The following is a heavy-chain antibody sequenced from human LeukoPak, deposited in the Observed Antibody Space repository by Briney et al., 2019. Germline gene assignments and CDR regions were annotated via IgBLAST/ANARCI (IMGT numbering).Heavy chain of an antibody. V-gene: IGHV3-21*04. J-gene: IGHJ4*02. Sequence: GGSLRLSCAASGFIFSSYSMNWVRQAPGKGLEWVSSISSSSTYIYYADSVKGRFTISRDNSKNTLYLQMNSLRAEDTAVYYCAKRPPAKTVAGTNAYWGQGTLVTVSS. CDR3: AKRPPAKTVAGTNAY. CDR2: ISSSSTYI. CDR1: GFIFSSYS. D-gene: IGHD6-19*01.